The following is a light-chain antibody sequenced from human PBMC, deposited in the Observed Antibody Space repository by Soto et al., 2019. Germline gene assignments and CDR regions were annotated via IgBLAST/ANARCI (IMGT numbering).Light chain of an antibody. J-gene: IGKJ2*01. Sequence: EIVLTQSPGTLTLSPGERATLSCRASQSVGDNYLTWYQHKPGQAPRLLVYGASSRATGIPDRFSGSVSGRAFTLTLCKLESADFAVYYCHQYGNSPFTFGQGAKLEVK. CDR2: GAS. CDR1: QSVGDNY. CDR3: HQYGNSPFT. V-gene: IGKV3-20*01.